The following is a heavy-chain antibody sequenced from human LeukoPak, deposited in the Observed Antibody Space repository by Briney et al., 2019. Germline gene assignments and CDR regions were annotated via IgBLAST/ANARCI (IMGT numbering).Heavy chain of an antibody. D-gene: IGHD1-14*01. J-gene: IGHJ5*02. CDR1: GNTHY. CDR3: AREWPTTYWFDP. Sequence: GASVKVSCKASGNTHYIHWVRQAPGQGLEWMGTINPSGDTTPYAQKFQGRITITRDTSTSTAHMDLSSLTSDDTDVYYCAREWPTTYWFDPWGQGTLVTVSS. V-gene: IGHV1-46*02. CDR2: INPSGDTT.